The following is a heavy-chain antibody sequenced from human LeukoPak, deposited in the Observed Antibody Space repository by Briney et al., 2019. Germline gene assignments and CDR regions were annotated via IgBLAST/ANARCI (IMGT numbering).Heavy chain of an antibody. J-gene: IGHJ6*04. CDR3: AKVGGTSDYYGMDV. D-gene: IGHD2-2*01. Sequence: GGSLRLSCAAFGFTFRSYAMSWVRQAPGKGLKWVSAISGSGGSTYYADSVKGRFTISRDNSKNTLYLQMNSLRAEDTAVYYCAKVGGTSDYYGMDVWGKGTTVTVSS. CDR2: ISGSGGST. V-gene: IGHV3-23*01. CDR1: GFTFRSYA.